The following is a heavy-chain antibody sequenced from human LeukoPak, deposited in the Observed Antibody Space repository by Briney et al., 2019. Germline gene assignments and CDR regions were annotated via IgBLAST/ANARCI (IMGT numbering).Heavy chain of an antibody. Sequence: SETLSLTCTVSGGSISSGGHYWSWIRQPPGKGLEWIGYIYHSGTTYYNPSLKSRVTLSVDKSKNQFSLKLSSVTAADTAVYYCARVRSSSCFDYWGQGTLVTVSS. J-gene: IGHJ4*02. CDR1: GGSISSGGHY. D-gene: IGHD6-13*01. CDR3: ARVRSSSCFDY. V-gene: IGHV4-30-2*01. CDR2: IYHSGTT.